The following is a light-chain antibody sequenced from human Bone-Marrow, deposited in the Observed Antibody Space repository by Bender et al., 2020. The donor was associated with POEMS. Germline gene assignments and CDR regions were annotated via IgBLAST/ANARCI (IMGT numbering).Light chain of an antibody. J-gene: IGLJ2*01. CDR2: DVT. CDR1: SSDAGSYNF. CDR3: CSYAGSRTLV. V-gene: IGLV2-23*02. Sequence: QSALTQPASVSGSPGQSITISCTGTSSDAGSYNFVTWYQQHPGKAPKLIIFDVTKRPSGVSVRFSGSKSGNTASLTIFGLQAEDEADYYCCSYAGSRTLVFGGGTKLTVL.